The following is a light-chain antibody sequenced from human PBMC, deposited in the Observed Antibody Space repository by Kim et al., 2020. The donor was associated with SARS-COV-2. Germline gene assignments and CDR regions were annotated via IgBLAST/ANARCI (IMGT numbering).Light chain of an antibody. J-gene: IGKJ4*02. CDR3: QQYNTYSRT. V-gene: IGKV1-5*03. CDR2: ATS. Sequence: ASVGDRVTITCRASQSVSDWLAWYQQKPGKPPKLLISATSTLESGVPSRFSGSGSGTEFTLTISSLQPDDFATYYCQQYNTYSRTFGGGTKVDIK. CDR1: QSVSDW.